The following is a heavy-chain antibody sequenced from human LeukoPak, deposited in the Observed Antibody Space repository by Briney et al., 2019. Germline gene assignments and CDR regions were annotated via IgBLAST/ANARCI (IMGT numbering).Heavy chain of an antibody. J-gene: IGHJ1*01. CDR2: IYYSGST. CDR1: GGSISSYY. V-gene: IGHV4-59*04. Sequence: SETLSLTCTVSGGSISSYYWSWIRQPPGKGLEWIGYIYYSGSTYYNPSLKSRVTISVDTSKNQFSLKLSSVTAADTAVYYCARAPLTYYYDSSGYYVAEYFQHWGQGTLVTVSS. D-gene: IGHD3-22*01. CDR3: ARAPLTYYYDSSGYYVAEYFQH.